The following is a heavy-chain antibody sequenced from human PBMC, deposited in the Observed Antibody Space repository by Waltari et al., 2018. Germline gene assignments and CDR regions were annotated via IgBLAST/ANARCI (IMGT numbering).Heavy chain of an antibody. CDR2: ISGSGGST. D-gene: IGHD5-12*01. J-gene: IGHJ4*02. CDR3: AQTDIVAKGGY. Sequence: EVQLLESGGGLVQPGGSLRLSCAASGFTFSSYAMSWVRQAPGKGLEWVSAISGSGGSTYYADSVKCRFTISRDNSKNTLYLQMNSLRAEDTAVYYCAQTDIVAKGGYWGQGTLVTVSS. V-gene: IGHV3-23*01. CDR1: GFTFSSYA.